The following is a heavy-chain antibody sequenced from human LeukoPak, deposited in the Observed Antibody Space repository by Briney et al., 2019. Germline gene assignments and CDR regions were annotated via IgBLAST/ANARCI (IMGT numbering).Heavy chain of an antibody. CDR2: ISAYNGNT. J-gene: IGHJ3*02. V-gene: IGHV1-18*01. D-gene: IGHD3-22*01. CDR1: GYTFTSYG. Sequence: ASVKVSCKASGYTFTSYGISWVRQAPGQGLEWMGWISAYNGNTNYAQKLQGRVTMTTDTSTSTAYMELSRLRSDDTAVYYCARRSLYYYDSTDAFDIWGQGTMVTVSS. CDR3: ARRSLYYYDSTDAFDI.